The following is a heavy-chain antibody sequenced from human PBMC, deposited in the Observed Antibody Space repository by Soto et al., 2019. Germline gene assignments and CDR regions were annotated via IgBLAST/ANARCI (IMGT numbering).Heavy chain of an antibody. CDR2: ISSSSSTI. CDR3: ARDGRSSGWYKD. V-gene: IGHV3-48*02. CDR1: GFTFSKYS. Sequence: EVQLVESGGGLVQPGGSLRLSCAGSGFTFSKYSMNWVRQAPGKGLEWVSYISSSSSTIYYADSVKGRFTISKDNAKSSLYLQMNSLRDEDTAVYYCARDGRSSGWYKDWGQGTLVTVSS. D-gene: IGHD6-19*01. J-gene: IGHJ4*02.